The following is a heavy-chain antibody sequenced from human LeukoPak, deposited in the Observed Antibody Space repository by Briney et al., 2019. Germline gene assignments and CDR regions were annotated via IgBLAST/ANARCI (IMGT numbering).Heavy chain of an antibody. J-gene: IGHJ6*03. Sequence: GGSLRLSCAASGFTFSTYSMSWVRQAPGKGLEWVANIKQDGSEKYYVDSVKGRFTISRDNAKNSLYLQMNSLRAEDTAVYYCAGYYYDSSGYYDYYYMAVWGKGTTVTVSS. CDR3: AGYYYDSSGYYDYYYMAV. D-gene: IGHD3-22*01. CDR2: IKQDGSEK. V-gene: IGHV3-7*01. CDR1: GFTFSTYS.